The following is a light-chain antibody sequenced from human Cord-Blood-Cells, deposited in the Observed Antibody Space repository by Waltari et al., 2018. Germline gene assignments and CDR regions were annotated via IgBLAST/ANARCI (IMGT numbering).Light chain of an antibody. V-gene: IGKV1-5*03. Sequence: DIQMTQSPSTLSASVGDRVTITCRASQSISSWLAWYQQKPGKAPKLLIYKASSLESGVPSRVSGSESGTEFTLTISSLQPDDFATYYCQQYNSYWTFGQGTKVESK. CDR2: KAS. J-gene: IGKJ1*01. CDR3: QQYNSYWT. CDR1: QSISSW.